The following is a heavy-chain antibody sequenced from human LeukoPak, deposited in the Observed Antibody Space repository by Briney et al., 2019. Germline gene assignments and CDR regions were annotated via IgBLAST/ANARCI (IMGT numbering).Heavy chain of an antibody. V-gene: IGHV4-59*08. CDR3: ARLPSPVQH. Sequence: SETLSLTCTVSGGSISTYYWSWIRQPPGMRMELIGYIYYSGSTNYNPSLKSRVTMSVDTSKNHVSLKLSSVTAADTAVYYCARLPSPVQHWGQGTLVTVSS. CDR2: IYYSGST. J-gene: IGHJ1*01. CDR1: GGSISTYY.